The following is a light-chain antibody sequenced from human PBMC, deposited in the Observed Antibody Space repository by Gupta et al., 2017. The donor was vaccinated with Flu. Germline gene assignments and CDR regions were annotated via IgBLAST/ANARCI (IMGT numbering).Light chain of an antibody. CDR3: GTWDNNLSAGV. Sequence: QSVLTQPPSVPAAPRQKVTISCSGSSSNIGNNFVSWYQHLPGTAPKLLIYENNKRPSGIPDRFSGSKSGTSATLGITGLQTGDEADYYCGTWDNNLSAGVFGGGTKLTVL. CDR2: ENN. V-gene: IGLV1-51*01. J-gene: IGLJ3*02. CDR1: SSNIGNNF.